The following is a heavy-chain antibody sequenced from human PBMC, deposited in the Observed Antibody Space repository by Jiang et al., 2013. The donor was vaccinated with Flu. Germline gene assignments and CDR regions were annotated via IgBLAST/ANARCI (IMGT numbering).Heavy chain of an antibody. CDR2: IYYSGTT. J-gene: IGHJ4*02. V-gene: IGHV4-61*01. CDR3: ARSIVPRTYYYFDS. D-gene: IGHD2-2*01. CDR1: GGSISSGNYY. Sequence: GSGLVKPSETLSLTCTVSGGSISSGNYYWGWIRQPPGKGLEWIGHIYYSGTTNYNPSLKSRVTISVDTSKNQFSLKLTSVTAADTAMYYCARSIVPRTYYYFDSWGQGTLVTVSS.